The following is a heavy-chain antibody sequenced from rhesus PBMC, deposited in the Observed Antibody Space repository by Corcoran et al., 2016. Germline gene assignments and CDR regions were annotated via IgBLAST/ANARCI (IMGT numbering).Heavy chain of an antibody. J-gene: IGHJ4*01. V-gene: IGHV4-122*02. CDR3: ARFLYNWGWYYFDY. Sequence: QVQLQESRPGLVKPSETLSLNCAVSGGPMNSGPYCWHWLRPPPGQGLEWIGHISYSGPTTYNPSLKSRVSVSKTTSNNQFTLNLNSVTAADTAVYYCARFLYNWGWYYFDYWGQGVLVTVSS. CDR2: ISYSGPT. D-gene: IGHD6-31*01. CDR1: GGPMNSGPYC.